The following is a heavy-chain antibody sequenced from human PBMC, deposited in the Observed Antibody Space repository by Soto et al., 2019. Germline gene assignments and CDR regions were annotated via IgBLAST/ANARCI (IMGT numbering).Heavy chain of an antibody. J-gene: IGHJ5*02. V-gene: IGHV1-8*01. Sequence: ASVKVSCKASGYTFTSYDINWVRQATGQGLEWMGWMNPNSGNTGYAQKFQGRVTMTRNTSISTAYMELSILRSEDTAVYYCASHRYFDHHTAAWFDPWGQGTLVTVSS. CDR1: GYTFTSYD. CDR2: MNPNSGNT. CDR3: ASHRYFDHHTAAWFDP. D-gene: IGHD3-9*01.